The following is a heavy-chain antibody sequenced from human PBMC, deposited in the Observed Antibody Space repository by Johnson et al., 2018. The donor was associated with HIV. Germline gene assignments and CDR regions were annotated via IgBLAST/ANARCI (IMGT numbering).Heavy chain of an antibody. V-gene: IGHV3-49*02. J-gene: IGHJ3*02. CDR3: SRVGYYYDSSGYYSDALDN. Sequence: YAASVKGRLTISRDDSKSIAYLQMNSLKTEDTAVYYCSRVGYYYDSSGYYSDALDNWGQGTMVTVSS. D-gene: IGHD3-22*01.